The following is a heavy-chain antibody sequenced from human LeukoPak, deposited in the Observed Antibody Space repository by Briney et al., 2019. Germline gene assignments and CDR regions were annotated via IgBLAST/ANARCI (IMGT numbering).Heavy chain of an antibody. V-gene: IGHV4-39*01. CDR1: GGSVSSSSYY. Sequence: SETLSLTCKVSGGSVSSSSYYWGWIRQPPGKGLEWIGSIYYGGSTYYNPSLMSRVTISVDTSKNQFSLKLSSVTAADTAVYYCAGRIAAAGSVDYWGQGPLVTVSS. J-gene: IGHJ4*02. D-gene: IGHD6-13*01. CDR2: IYYGGST. CDR3: AGRIAAAGSVDY.